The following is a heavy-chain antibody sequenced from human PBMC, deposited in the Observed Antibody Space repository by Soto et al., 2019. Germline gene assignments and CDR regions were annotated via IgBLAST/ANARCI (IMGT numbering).Heavy chain of an antibody. D-gene: IGHD6-19*01. J-gene: IGHJ4*02. CDR1: GYTFFNYG. Sequence: QVQLVQSGGEVKKPGASVKVSCKASGYTFFNYGNNWVRQAPGQALEWMGWISAYNGNTNYAQKFQGRVTMTTDTSTSTAYMELRSLRSDDTAVYYCARDDITVPGTRADYWGQGTLVTVSS. CDR3: ARDDITVPGTRADY. V-gene: IGHV1-18*01. CDR2: ISAYNGNT.